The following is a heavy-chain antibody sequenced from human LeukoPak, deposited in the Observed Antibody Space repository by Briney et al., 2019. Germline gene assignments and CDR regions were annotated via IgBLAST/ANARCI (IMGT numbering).Heavy chain of an antibody. Sequence: GGSPRLSCAASGFTFSNAWMSWVRQAPGKGLEWVSAISGSGGSTYYADSVKGRFTISRDNSKNTLYLQMNSLRAEDTAVYYCAKDSPLYYYGSEGAFDIWGQGTMVTVSS. CDR2: ISGSGGST. D-gene: IGHD3-10*01. CDR3: AKDSPLYYYGSEGAFDI. V-gene: IGHV3-23*01. J-gene: IGHJ3*02. CDR1: GFTFSNAW.